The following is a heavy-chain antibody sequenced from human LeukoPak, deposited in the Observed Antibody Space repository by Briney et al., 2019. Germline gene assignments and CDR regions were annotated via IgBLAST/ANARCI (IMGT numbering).Heavy chain of an antibody. D-gene: IGHD3-22*01. V-gene: IGHV1-46*01. J-gene: IGHJ4*02. Sequence: GASVKVSCKASGYTFTSYYMHWVRQAPGQGLEWMGIINPSGGSTSYAQKFQGRVTMTRDTSTSTVYMELSSLRSEDTAVYYCARANYYDSSGYYPPFDYWGQGTLVTVSS. CDR2: INPSGGST. CDR1: GYTFTSYY. CDR3: ARANYYDSSGYYPPFDY.